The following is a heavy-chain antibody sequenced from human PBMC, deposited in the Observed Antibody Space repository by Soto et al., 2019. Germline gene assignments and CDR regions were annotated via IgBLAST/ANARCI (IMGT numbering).Heavy chain of an antibody. CDR3: ARDPFRSSSTVDY. CDR1: GFTFSSYA. J-gene: IGHJ4*02. V-gene: IGHV3-30-3*01. D-gene: IGHD6-13*01. CDR2: ISYDGSNK. Sequence: QVQLVESGGGVVQPGRSLRLSCAASGFTFSSYAMHWVRQAPGKGLEWVAVISYDGSNKYYADSVKGRFTISRDNSKNTLYLQMNSLRAEDTAVYYCARDPFRSSSTVDYWGQGTLVTVSS.